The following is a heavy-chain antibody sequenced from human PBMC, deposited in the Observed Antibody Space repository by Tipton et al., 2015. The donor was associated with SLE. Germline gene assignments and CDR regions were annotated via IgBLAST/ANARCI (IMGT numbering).Heavy chain of an antibody. CDR3: ATFEYSSFSALGFGY. CDR2: IYSGTT. V-gene: IGHV4-59*01. Sequence: TLSLTCTVSGGSISGYYWNWVRQSPGKGLEWIGFIYSGTTSYNPSLNSRVTISADTSKNKFSLKLTSATAADTAVYYCATFEYSSFSALGFGYWGQGALVTVSS. CDR1: GGSISGYY. D-gene: IGHD6-19*01. J-gene: IGHJ4*02.